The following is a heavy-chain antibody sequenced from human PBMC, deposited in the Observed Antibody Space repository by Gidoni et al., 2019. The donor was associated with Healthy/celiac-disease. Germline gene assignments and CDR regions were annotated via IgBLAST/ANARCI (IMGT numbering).Heavy chain of an antibody. D-gene: IGHD2-2*01. CDR3: ARDQMAAMYYYYYYYMDV. CDR1: GFTFSSYW. CDR2: IKQDGSEK. Sequence: EVQLVESGGGLVQPGGSLRLSCAASGFTFSSYWMSWVRQAPGKGLEWVANIKQDGSEKYYVDSVKGRFTISRDNAKNSLYLQMNSLRAEDTAVYYCARDQMAAMYYYYYYYMDVWGKGTTVTVSS. V-gene: IGHV3-7*03. J-gene: IGHJ6*03.